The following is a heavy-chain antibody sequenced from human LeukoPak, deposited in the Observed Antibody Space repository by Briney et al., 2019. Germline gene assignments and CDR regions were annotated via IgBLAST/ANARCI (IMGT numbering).Heavy chain of an antibody. J-gene: IGHJ4*02. D-gene: IGHD3-10*01. CDR1: GFTLSSYE. Sequence: QSGGSLRLSCTVSGFTLSSYEMSWIRQAPGKGLEWVSSIDYDGGSGHYADSVKGRFTISRDNSNNTLFLHLNSLRGEDTAVYYCARALWFGETFPAYWGQGTLVTVSS. V-gene: IGHV3-23*01. CDR3: ARALWFGETFPAY. CDR2: IDYDGGSG.